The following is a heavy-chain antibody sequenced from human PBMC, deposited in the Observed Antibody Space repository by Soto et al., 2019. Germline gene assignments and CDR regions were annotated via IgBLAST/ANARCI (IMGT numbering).Heavy chain of an antibody. V-gene: IGHV1-69*04. D-gene: IGHD2-2*02. CDR2: IIPILGIA. Sequence: SVKVSCKASGGTFSSYTISWVRQAPGQGLEWMGRIIPILGIADYAQKFQGRVTITADKSTSTAYMELSSLRSEDTAVYYCARERYCSSTSCYTAMPLYYWGQGTLVTVSS. CDR3: ARERYCSSTSCYTAMPLYY. CDR1: GGTFSSYT. J-gene: IGHJ4*02.